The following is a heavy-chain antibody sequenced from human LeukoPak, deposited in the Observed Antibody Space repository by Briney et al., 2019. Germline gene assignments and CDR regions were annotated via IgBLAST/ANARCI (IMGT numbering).Heavy chain of an antibody. CDR3: AREAVGSTKFDY. CDR1: GGSISSYY. CDR2: IYYSGST. Sequence: PSETLSLTCTVSGGSISSYYWSWIRQPPGKGLEWIGYIYYSGSTNYNPSLKSRVTMSVDTSKNQFSLKLRSVTAADTAVYYCAREAVGSTKFDYWGQGTLVTVSS. D-gene: IGHD2-2*01. V-gene: IGHV4-59*01. J-gene: IGHJ4*02.